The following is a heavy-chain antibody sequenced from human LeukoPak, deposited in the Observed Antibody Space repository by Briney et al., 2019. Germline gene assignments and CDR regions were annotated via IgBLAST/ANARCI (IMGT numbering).Heavy chain of an antibody. Sequence: PSETLSLTCTVSGGSISSSSYYWGWIRQPPGKGLEWIGSIYYSGSTYYNPSLKSRVTISVDTSKNQFSLKLSSVTAADTAVYYCASYYDFWSGYYSWGQGTLVTVSS. CDR2: IYYSGST. J-gene: IGHJ5*02. CDR1: GGSISSSSYY. V-gene: IGHV4-39*07. CDR3: ASYYDFWSGYYS. D-gene: IGHD3-3*01.